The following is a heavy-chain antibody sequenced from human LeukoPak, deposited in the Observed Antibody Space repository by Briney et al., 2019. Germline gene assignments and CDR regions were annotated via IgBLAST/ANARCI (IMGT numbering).Heavy chain of an antibody. D-gene: IGHD3-22*01. J-gene: IGHJ4*02. CDR1: GFTFSSYS. Sequence: GGSLRLSCAASGFTFSSYSMNWVRQAPGKGLEWVSSISSSSSYIYYADSVKGRFTISRDNAKNSLYLQMNSLRAEDTAVYYCASQSAYYDSSGYGETRVTIDYWGQGTLVTVSS. CDR3: ASQSAYYDSSGYGETRVTIDY. V-gene: IGHV3-21*01. CDR2: ISSSSSYI.